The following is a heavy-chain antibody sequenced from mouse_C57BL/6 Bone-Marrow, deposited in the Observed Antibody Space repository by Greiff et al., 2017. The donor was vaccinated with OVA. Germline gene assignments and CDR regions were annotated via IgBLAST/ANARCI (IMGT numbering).Heavy chain of an antibody. V-gene: IGHV2-2*01. Sequence: QVQLQQSGPGLVQPSQSLSITCTVSGFSLTSYGVHWVSQSPGKGLEWLGGIWSGGSTDYNTAFISRLGISKDNSKSKVFFKMNSLQADDTAIYYCARKPLLTGGAMDYWGQGTSVTVSS. D-gene: IGHD2-10*01. CDR2: IWSGGST. CDR3: ARKPLLTGGAMDY. J-gene: IGHJ4*01. CDR1: GFSLTSYG.